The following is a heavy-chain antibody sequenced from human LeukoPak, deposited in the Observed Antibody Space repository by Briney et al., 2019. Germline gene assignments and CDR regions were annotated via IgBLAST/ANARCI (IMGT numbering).Heavy chain of an antibody. CDR2: ISWNSGSI. J-gene: IGHJ4*02. V-gene: IGHV3-9*01. CDR1: GFTFDDCA. CDR3: AKDVRELYSSSWYLDY. Sequence: GGSLRLSCAASGFTFDDCAMHWVRQAPGKGLEWVSGISWNSGSIGYADSVKGRFTISRDNAKNSLYLQMNSLRAEDSALYYCAKDVRELYSSSWYLDYWGQGTLVTVSS. D-gene: IGHD6-13*01.